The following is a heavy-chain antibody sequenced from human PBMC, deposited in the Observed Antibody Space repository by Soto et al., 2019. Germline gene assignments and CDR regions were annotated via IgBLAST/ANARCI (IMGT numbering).Heavy chain of an antibody. CDR1: GYTFTSYA. Sequence: QVQLVQSGAEVKKPGASVKVSCKAPGYTFTSYAMHWVRQAPGQRLEWMGWINAGNGNTKYSQKFQGRVTITRDTSASTAYMELSSLRSEDTAVYYCARDDWNDVTYAFDIWGQGTMVTVSS. V-gene: IGHV1-3*01. CDR3: ARDDWNDVTYAFDI. CDR2: INAGNGNT. D-gene: IGHD1-1*01. J-gene: IGHJ3*02.